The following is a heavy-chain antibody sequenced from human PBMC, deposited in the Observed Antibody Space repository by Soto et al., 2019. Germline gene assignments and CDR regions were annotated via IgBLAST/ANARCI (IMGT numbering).Heavy chain of an antibody. CDR1: GFSFSNFA. J-gene: IGHJ4*02. V-gene: IGHV3-23*01. CDR2: ISNSFSDGNT. Sequence: GGFLRLSCAASGFSFSNFAMNGVRQPPGKGLEWVSAISNSFSDGNTHYADSVKGRFTISRDNDKNTVFLEIDSLRAEDTAGYYCAKVFSPEGGNYFDHWGPGTLVTVSS. CDR3: AKVFSPEGGNYFDH.